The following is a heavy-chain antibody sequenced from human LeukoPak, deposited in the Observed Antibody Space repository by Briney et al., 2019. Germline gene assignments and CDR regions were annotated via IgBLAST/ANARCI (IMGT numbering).Heavy chain of an antibody. CDR1: GFTVSSNF. CDR2: IYGGGNT. Sequence: YPGRSLRLSCAASGFTVSSNFMSWVRQAPGKGLEWVSVIYGGGNTYYADSVKGRFTISRDTSKNTLYLQMNSLRAEDTAVYYCGRDFNSHRSYTFFDYWARGTRVTVSS. CDR3: GRDFNSHRSYTFFDY. D-gene: IGHD1-26*01. J-gene: IGHJ4*02. V-gene: IGHV3-53*05.